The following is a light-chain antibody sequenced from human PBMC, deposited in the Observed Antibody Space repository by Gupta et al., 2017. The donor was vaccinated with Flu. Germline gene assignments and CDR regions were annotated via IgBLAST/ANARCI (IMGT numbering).Light chain of an antibody. CDR1: FGSVSTNNY. Sequence: QCVVPQAPSLSVSPGAPVTLTCGASFGSVSTNNYPSWYQQTPGQAPRTLIYNTNTHSSGVPTRFSGSILGNKAALTISGAQADDESDYWCLLYMGSGVWVFGGGTKLTVL. V-gene: IGLV8-61*01. CDR3: LLYMGSGVWV. J-gene: IGLJ3*02. CDR2: NTN.